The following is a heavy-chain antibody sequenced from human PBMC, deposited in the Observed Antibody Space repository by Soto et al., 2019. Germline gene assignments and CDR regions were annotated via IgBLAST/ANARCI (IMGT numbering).Heavy chain of an antibody. CDR1: GYSFPRYW. CDR3: AIGLTMIVVPPRHDASEI. Sequence: ESLKISCTGSGYSFPRYWIGWVLQMPGKGLEWMGIIYPGDSDNRYSPSFQGQVTISADKSSSTDYLQWRSMKASDTAMYYCAIGLTMIVVPPRHDASEIGGQGTIVTVSS. J-gene: IGHJ3*02. CDR2: IYPGDSDN. D-gene: IGHD3-22*01. V-gene: IGHV5-51*01.